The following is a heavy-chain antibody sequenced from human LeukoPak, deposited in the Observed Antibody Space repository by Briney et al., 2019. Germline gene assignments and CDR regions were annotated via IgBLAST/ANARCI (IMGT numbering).Heavy chain of an antibody. J-gene: IGHJ3*02. V-gene: IGHV1-18*01. Sequence: ASVKVSCKASGYTFTSYGISWVRQAPGQGLEWMGWISAYNGNTNYAQKLQGRVTMTTDTSTSTAYMELRSLRSEDTAVYYCARVRDDSSGYYYMFSFDIWGQGTMVTVSS. CDR2: ISAYNGNT. D-gene: IGHD3-22*01. CDR3: ARVRDDSSGYYYMFSFDI. CDR1: GYTFTSYG.